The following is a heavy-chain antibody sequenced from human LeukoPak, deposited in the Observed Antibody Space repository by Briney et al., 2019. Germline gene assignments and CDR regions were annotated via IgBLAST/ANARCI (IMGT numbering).Heavy chain of an antibody. CDR3: ARGSDTAMVTDDLLYYYYGMDV. CDR1: GGSISSSNW. J-gene: IGHJ6*02. Sequence: SGTLSLACAVSGGSISSSNWWSWVRQPPGKGLEWIGEIYHSGSTNYNPSLKSRVTISVDKSKNQFSLKLSSVTAADTAVYYCARGSDTAMVTDDLLYYYYGMDVWGQGTTVTVSS. CDR2: IYHSGST. V-gene: IGHV4-4*02. D-gene: IGHD5-18*01.